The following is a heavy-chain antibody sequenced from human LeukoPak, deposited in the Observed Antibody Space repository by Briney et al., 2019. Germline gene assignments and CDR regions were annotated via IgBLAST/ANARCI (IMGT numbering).Heavy chain of an antibody. CDR3: ARWGYSYGYLYYFDY. V-gene: IGHV4-30-4*01. CDR2: IYYSGST. CDR1: GGSISSGDYY. Sequence: SETLSLTCTVSGGSISSGDYYWSWIRQPPGKGLEWIGYIYYSGSTYYNPSLKSRVTISVDTSKNQFSLKLSSVTAADTAVYYCARWGYSYGYLYYFDYWGQGTLVTVSS. J-gene: IGHJ4*02. D-gene: IGHD5-18*01.